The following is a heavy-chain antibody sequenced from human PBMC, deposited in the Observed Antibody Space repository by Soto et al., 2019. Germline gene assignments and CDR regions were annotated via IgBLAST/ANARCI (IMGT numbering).Heavy chain of an antibody. V-gene: IGHV3-21*01. CDR1: GFTFSSYS. CDR2: ISSSSSFI. Sequence: PGGSLRLSCTASGFTFSSYSINWVRRAPGKGLEWVSSISSSSSFIYSAGSVKGRFTISRDNAKNSLYLQMNSLRAEDTAVYYCAVGEETGTPYFGNWGQGTLVTVSS. J-gene: IGHJ4*02. D-gene: IGHD1-7*01. CDR3: AVGEETGTPYFGN.